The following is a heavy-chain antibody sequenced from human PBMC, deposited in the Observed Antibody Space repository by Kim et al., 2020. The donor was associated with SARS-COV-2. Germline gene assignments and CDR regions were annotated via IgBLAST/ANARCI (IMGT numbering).Heavy chain of an antibody. CDR3: SRMASSGSFDY. CDR2: INPTNGNT. V-gene: IGHV1-46*03. CDR1: GFPFSDFY. Sequence: ASVKVSCKASGFPFSDFYMHWVRQAPGQGLEWMGLINPTNGNTWYAQKFQGRITMTGATSTNTIYMELHSLKSDDSALYYFSRMASSGSFDYWGQGTLAT. J-gene: IGHJ4*01. D-gene: IGHD5-12*01.